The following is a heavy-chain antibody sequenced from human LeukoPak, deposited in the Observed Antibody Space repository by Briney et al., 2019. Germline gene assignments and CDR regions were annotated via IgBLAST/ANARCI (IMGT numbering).Heavy chain of an antibody. V-gene: IGHV4-30-4*01. CDR3: ARDAGVGTAMVVDY. J-gene: IGHJ4*02. CDR1: GGSISSGDYY. CDR2: IYYSGST. Sequence: SETLSLTCTVSGGSISSGDYYWSWIRQPPGKGLEWIGYIYYSGSTYYNPSLKSRVTISVDTSKNQFSLKLSSVTAADTAVYYCARDAGVGTAMVVDYWGQGALVTVSS. D-gene: IGHD5-18*01.